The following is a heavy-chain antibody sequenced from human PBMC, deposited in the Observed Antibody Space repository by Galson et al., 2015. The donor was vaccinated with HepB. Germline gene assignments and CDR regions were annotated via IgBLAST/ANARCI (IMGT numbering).Heavy chain of an antibody. V-gene: IGHV6-1*01. CDR2: TYYRSKWYN. Sequence: CAISGDSVSRSSVAWNWIRQSPSRGLEWLGRTYYRSKWYNDYAVSVRSRITINPDTSKNQFSLQLNSVTPEDAAVYYCARLRLPPTGVFYYYGLDVWGQGTTVTVSS. D-gene: IGHD1-1*01. CDR3: ARLRLPPTGVFYYYGLDV. J-gene: IGHJ6*02. CDR1: GDSVSRSSVA.